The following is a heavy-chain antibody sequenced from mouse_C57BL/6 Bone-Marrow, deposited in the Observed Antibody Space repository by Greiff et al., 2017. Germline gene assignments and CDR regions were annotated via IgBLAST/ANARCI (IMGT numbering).Heavy chain of an antibody. CDR2: INPSSGYT. D-gene: IGHD1-1*01. CDR3: ARAYYGSLAWFAY. CDR1: GYTFTSYW. J-gene: IGHJ3*01. Sequence: QVHVKQSGAELAKPGASVKLSCKASGYTFTSYWMHWVKQRPGQGLEWIGYINPSSGYTKYNQKFKDKATLTADKSSSTAYIQLSSLTYEDSAVYYCARAYYGSLAWFAYWGPGTLVTVSA. V-gene: IGHV1-7*01.